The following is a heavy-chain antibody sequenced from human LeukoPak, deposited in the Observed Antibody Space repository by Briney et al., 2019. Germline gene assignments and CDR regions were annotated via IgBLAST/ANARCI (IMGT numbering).Heavy chain of an antibody. CDR1: GFTFCSYA. D-gene: IGHD7-27*01. J-gene: IGHJ4*02. CDR3: AKEYPGPFSPSPSYFDT. Sequence: SGGSLRLSCAASGFTFCSYAMNWVRQAPGKGLEWVSAITGSGGRTYYADSVKGRFTISRDNSKNTLYLQMNSLRAEDTAIYYCAKEYPGPFSPSPSYFDTGGRGTLVTVSS. V-gene: IGHV3-23*01. CDR2: ITGSGGRT.